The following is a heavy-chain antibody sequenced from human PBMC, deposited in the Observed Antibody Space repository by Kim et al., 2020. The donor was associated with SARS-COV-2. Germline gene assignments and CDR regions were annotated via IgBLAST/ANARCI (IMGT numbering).Heavy chain of an antibody. CDR2: ISWNSGSI. V-gene: IGHV3-9*01. CDR1: GFTFDDYA. D-gene: IGHD3-10*01. J-gene: IGHJ6*02. Sequence: GGSLRLSCAASGFTFDDYAMHWVRQAPGKGLEWVSGISWNSGSIGYADSVKGRFTISRDNAKNSLYLQMNSLRAEDTALYYCATLRGSVSYYSYYYYYGMDVLGQGTTVTVSS. CDR3: ATLRGSVSYYSYYYYYGMDV.